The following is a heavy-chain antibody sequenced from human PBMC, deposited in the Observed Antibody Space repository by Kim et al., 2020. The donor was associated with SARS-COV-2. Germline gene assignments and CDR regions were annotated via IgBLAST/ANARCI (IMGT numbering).Heavy chain of an antibody. CDR3: AREAISNSAGHYFDD. Sequence: SETLSLTCTVSGGSINNYYWSWIRQPPGKGLEWIGYIFYSGSTNYNPSLKSRVTISVDTSKNQFSLKLSSVTAADTTGYYCAREAISNSAGHYFDDWGQGTLVTVSS. D-gene: IGHD6-6*01. CDR2: IFYSGST. CDR1: GGSINNYY. J-gene: IGHJ4*02. V-gene: IGHV4-59*13.